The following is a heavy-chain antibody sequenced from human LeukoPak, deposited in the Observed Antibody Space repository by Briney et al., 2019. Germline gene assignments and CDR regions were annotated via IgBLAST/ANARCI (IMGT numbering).Heavy chain of an antibody. J-gene: IGHJ6*03. CDR3: ARVDSQYYYMDV. CDR1: GYTFTSYD. D-gene: IGHD2-15*01. CDR2: MNPNSGNT. V-gene: IGHV1-8*03. Sequence: ASVKVSCKASGYTFTSYDINWVRQATGQGLEWMGWMNPNSGNTGYAQKFQGRVTIIRNTSISTAYMELSSLRSEDTAVYYCARVDSQYYYMDVWGKGTTVTVSS.